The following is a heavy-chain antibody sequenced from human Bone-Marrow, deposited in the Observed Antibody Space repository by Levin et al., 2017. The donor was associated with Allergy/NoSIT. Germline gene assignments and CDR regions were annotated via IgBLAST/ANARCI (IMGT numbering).Heavy chain of an antibody. CDR3: ARAGYDFWSGYIPAGMDV. J-gene: IGHJ6*02. CDR2: IWYDGSNK. V-gene: IGHV3-33*01. CDR1: GFTFSSYG. D-gene: IGHD3-3*01. Sequence: GGSLRLSCAASGFTFSSYGMHWVRQAPGKGLEWVAVIWYDGSNKYYADSVKGRFTISRDNSKNTLYLQMNSLRAEDTAVYYCARAGYDFWSGYIPAGMDVWGQGTTVTVSS.